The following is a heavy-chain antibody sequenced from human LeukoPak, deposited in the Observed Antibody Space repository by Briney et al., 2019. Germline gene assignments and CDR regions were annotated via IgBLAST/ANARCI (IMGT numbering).Heavy chain of an antibody. CDR2: INPNSGGT. Sequence: GASVKVSCKASGYTFTGYYMHWVRQAPGQGLEWMGWINPNSGGTNYAQKFQGRVTMTRDTSISTAYMELSRLRSDDTAVYYCARDIGNDTYYDFWSGYNPNWFDPWGQGTLVTVSS. V-gene: IGHV1-2*02. D-gene: IGHD3-3*01. CDR3: ARDIGNDTYYDFWSGYNPNWFDP. CDR1: GYTFTGYY. J-gene: IGHJ5*02.